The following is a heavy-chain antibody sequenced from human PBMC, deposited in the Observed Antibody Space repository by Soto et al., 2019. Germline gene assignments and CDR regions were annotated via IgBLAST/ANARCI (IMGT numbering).Heavy chain of an antibody. CDR3: ARYRCGSYYSYCMDV. CDR1: GGSISISNW. J-gene: IGHJ6*02. D-gene: IGHD1-26*01. V-gene: IGHV4-4*02. Sequence: QVQLQESGPGLVKPSGTLSLTCAVSGGSISISNWWSWVRQHPGKWLEWIGEIYHSGRTNYNPSRKSRVTISVDKSKNQCSLKLSSVTAAYTSVYYCARYRCGSYYSYCMDVWGQCTTVIVYS. CDR2: IYHSGRT.